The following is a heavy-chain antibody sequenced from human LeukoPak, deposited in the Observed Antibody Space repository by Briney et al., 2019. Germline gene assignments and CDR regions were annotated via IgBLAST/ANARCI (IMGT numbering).Heavy chain of an antibody. V-gene: IGHV3-49*03. CDR2: IRSKTYGETT. CDR1: GFTFCGFA. Sequence: GGSLRLSCTASGFTFCGFAMSWFRQAPGRGLEWVGFIRSKTYGETTEYAASVKGRFTISRDDSKSIAYLQMNSLKTEDTAVYFCTSFCGGDCFSTASYWGQGTLVTVSS. D-gene: IGHD2-21*02. CDR3: TSFCGGDCFSTASY. J-gene: IGHJ4*02.